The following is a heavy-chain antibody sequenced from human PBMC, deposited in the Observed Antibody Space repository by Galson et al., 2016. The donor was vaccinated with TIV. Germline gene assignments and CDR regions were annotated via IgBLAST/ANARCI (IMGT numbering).Heavy chain of an antibody. J-gene: IGHJ6*02. D-gene: IGHD1-26*01. Sequence: SLRLSCAASGFTFDAYAMHWVRQAPGKGLERVSGIHWSSGSMGYAGSVKGRFTISRDNAKNSLFLQMNSLRAEDTALYYCAKGAKEHVYHAMDVWGQGTTVTVSS. CDR1: GFTFDAYA. CDR2: IHWSSGSM. CDR3: AKGAKEHVYHAMDV. V-gene: IGHV3-9*01.